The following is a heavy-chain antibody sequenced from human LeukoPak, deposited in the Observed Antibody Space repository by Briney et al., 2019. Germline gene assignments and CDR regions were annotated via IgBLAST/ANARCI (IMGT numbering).Heavy chain of an antibody. CDR1: GFTFSSYW. CDR3: ATLDSSGYSAQVDY. V-gene: IGHV3-74*01. CDR2: INSDGSST. J-gene: IGHJ4*02. Sequence: GGSLRLSCAASGFTFSSYWMHWVRQAPGKGLVWVSRINSDGSSTSYADSVKGRFTISRDNAKNTLYLQMNSLRAEDTAVYYCATLDSSGYSAQVDYWGQGTLVTVSS. D-gene: IGHD3-22*01.